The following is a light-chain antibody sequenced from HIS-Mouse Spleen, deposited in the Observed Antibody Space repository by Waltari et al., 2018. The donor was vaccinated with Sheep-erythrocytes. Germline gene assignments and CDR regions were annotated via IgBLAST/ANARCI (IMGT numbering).Light chain of an antibody. CDR2: DVS. V-gene: IGLV2-11*01. CDR3: CSHAGSYTLV. Sequence: QSALTQPRSVSGSPGQSVTISCTGTSMAVGGYNYVPWYQQHPGKAPKLMIYDVSKRPSGVPDRFSGSKSGNTASLTISGLQAEDEADYYCCSHAGSYTLVFGGGTKLTVL. CDR1: SMAVGGYNY. J-gene: IGLJ2*01.